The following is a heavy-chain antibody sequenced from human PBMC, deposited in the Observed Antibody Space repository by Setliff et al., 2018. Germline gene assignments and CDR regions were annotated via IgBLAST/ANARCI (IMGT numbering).Heavy chain of an antibody. D-gene: IGHD4-17*01. CDR3: AGGRRYDYGWDFDY. V-gene: IGHV4-38-2*02. CDR1: GSSVSSGYY. J-gene: IGHJ4*02. Sequence: PSETLSLTCTVSGSSVSSGYYWGWVRQPPGKGLEWIGSISHSGSTYYNPSLRSRVTISLDTSKNQFSPKLTSVTAADTAVYYCAGGRRYDYGWDFDYWGQGTLVTVSS. CDR2: ISHSGST.